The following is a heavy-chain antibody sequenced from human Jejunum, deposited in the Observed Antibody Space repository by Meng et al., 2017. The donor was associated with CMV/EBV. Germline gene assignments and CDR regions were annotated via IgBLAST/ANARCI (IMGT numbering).Heavy chain of an antibody. CDR1: DNSITYYA. J-gene: IGHJ4*02. CDR3: ARRGQV. Sequence: LKISCAASDNSITYYAMAWVRQAPGKGLEWVSAILVDSVTTYYADSVKGRFTISRDNSKNMMYLQMNSLRLEDTAVYFCARRGQVWGQGALVTVSS. V-gene: IGHV3-23*01. CDR2: ILVDSVTT.